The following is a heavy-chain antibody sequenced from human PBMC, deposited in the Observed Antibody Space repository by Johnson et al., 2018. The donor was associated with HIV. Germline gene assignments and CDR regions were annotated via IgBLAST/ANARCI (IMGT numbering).Heavy chain of an antibody. CDR1: GFIFSRSW. CDR3: AREFGDLRACDI. D-gene: IGHD3-16*01. Sequence: VQLVESGGGLVQPGGSLRLSCAASGFIFSRSWMHWVRQVPGKGLVWVSRSNSDGSSTTYADSVKGRFTISRDKAKNTLYLQMNSLRAEDTAVYYCAREFGDLRACDIWGQVTMVTVSS. CDR2: SNSDGSST. V-gene: IGHV3-74*01. J-gene: IGHJ3*02.